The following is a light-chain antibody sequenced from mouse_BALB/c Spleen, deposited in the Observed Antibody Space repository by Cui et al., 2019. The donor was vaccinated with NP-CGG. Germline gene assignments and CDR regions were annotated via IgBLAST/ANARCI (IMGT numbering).Light chain of an antibody. Sequence: QAVLTQESELTTLPGETVTPTCRSSTGAVTTSNYANWVQEKPDHLFTGLIGDTNNRAPGVPARFSGSLIGDKAALTITGAQTEDEAIYFCALWYSNHWVFGGGTKLTVL. J-gene: IGLJ1*01. CDR1: TGAVTTSNY. CDR2: DTN. V-gene: IGLV1*01. CDR3: ALWYSNHWV.